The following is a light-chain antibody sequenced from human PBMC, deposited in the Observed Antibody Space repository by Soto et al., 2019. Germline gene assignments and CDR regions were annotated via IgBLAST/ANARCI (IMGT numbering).Light chain of an antibody. CDR1: QSLLYSANNKNY. J-gene: IGKJ2*01. CDR2: WAS. Sequence: DIVMTQSPDSLAVSLGERATMNCKSSQSLLYSANNKNYLAWYQKKPGQPPKLLIYWASTRESGVPDRFSGSRSGIDFTLTICSLQAEDVAVYYCQQYYSPQMSTFGQGTKLEIK. CDR3: QQYYSPQMST. V-gene: IGKV4-1*01.